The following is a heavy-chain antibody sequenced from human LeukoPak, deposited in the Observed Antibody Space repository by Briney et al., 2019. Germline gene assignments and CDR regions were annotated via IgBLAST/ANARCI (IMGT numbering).Heavy chain of an antibody. V-gene: IGHV4-34*01. Sequence: SETLSLTCIVSGGSISGYYWVWIRQPPGKGLEWIGEINHSGSTNYNPSLKSRVTMSVDTSKNQFSLKVNSMTAADTAVYYCARVDYGDYSKDFDYWGQGTLVTVSS. CDR1: GGSISGYY. D-gene: IGHD4-17*01. CDR2: INHSGST. CDR3: ARVDYGDYSKDFDY. J-gene: IGHJ4*02.